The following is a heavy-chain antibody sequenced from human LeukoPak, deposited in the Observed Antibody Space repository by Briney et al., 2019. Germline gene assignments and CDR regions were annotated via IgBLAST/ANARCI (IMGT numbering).Heavy chain of an antibody. J-gene: IGHJ4*02. CDR2: ISYDGSNK. V-gene: IGHV3-30*03. CDR1: GFTFSSYG. D-gene: IGHD3-3*01. Sequence: GGSLRLSCAASGFTFSSYGMHWVRQAPGKGLEWVAVISYDGSNKYYADSVKGRFTISRDNSKNTLYLQMKSLRAEDTAVYYCARGQTYYDFWRGYVWGQGTLVTVSS. CDR3: ARGQTYYDFWRGYV.